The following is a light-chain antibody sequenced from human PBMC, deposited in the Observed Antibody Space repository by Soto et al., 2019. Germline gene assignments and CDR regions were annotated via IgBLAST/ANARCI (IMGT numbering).Light chain of an antibody. CDR1: SSDVGGYNY. CDR2: DVS. J-gene: IGLJ2*01. CDR3: SSYTPTNVV. Sequence: QSALTQPASVSGSPGQSITISCTGTSSDVGGYNYVSWYQQHPDKAPKLMIYDVSDRPSGVSNRFSGSKSGNTASLTISGLQAEDEADYYCSSYTPTNVVFGGGTQLTVL. V-gene: IGLV2-14*01.